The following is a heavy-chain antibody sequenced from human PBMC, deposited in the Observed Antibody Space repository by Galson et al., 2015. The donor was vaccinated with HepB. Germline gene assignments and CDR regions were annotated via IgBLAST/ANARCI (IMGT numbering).Heavy chain of an antibody. Sequence: SVKVSCKASGYTFTGYYMHWVRQAPGQGLEWMGWINPNSGGTNYAQKFQGRVTMTRDTSISTAYMELSRLRSDDTAVYYCASSIVATIASGYYYYGMDVWGQGTTVTVSS. V-gene: IGHV1-2*02. CDR3: ASSIVATIASGYYYYGMDV. CDR2: INPNSGGT. CDR1: GYTFTGYY. D-gene: IGHD5-12*01. J-gene: IGHJ6*02.